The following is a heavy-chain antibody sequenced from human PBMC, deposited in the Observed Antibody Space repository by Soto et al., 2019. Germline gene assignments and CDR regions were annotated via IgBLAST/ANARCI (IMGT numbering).Heavy chain of an antibody. CDR2: ISAYNGNT. Sequence: ASVKVSCKASGYTFTSYGISWVRQAPGQGLEWMGWISAYNGNTNYAQKLQGRVTMTTDTSTSTAYMELRSLRSDDTAVYYCARDRTVNYDFYGMDVWGQGTTVTVSS. V-gene: IGHV1-18*01. J-gene: IGHJ6*02. CDR1: GYTFTSYG. D-gene: IGHD4-17*01. CDR3: ARDRTVNYDFYGMDV.